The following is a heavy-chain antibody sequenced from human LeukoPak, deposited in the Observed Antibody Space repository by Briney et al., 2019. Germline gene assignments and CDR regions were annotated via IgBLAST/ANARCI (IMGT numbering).Heavy chain of an antibody. CDR3: VRRTTVTSHWYFDL. J-gene: IGHJ2*01. D-gene: IGHD4-17*01. V-gene: IGHV5-51*01. CDR1: GDSFINNW. Sequence: GESLKISCKDSGDSFINNWIGWVRQMPGKGLEYVGVIYPGDSDTRYSPPFQGQVTISADKSINTAYLQWGSLRASDTAMYYCVRRTTVTSHWYFDLWGRGTLVTVSS. CDR2: IYPGDSDT.